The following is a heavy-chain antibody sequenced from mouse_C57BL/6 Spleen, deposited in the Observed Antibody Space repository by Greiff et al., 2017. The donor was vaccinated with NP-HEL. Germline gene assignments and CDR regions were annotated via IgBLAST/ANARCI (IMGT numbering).Heavy chain of an antibody. CDR3: AFAYCSNYSWFAY. D-gene: IGHD2-5*01. CDR1: GFNIKDYY. Sequence: VQLKESGAELVKPGASVKLSCTASGFNIKDYYMHWVKQRTEQGLEWIGRIDPEDGGTKYAVKFKGKATTTADTSSNTAYLQLSSLTSEDTAVYYCAFAYCSNYSWFAYWGQGTLVTVSA. CDR2: IDPEDGGT. J-gene: IGHJ3*01. V-gene: IGHV14-2*01.